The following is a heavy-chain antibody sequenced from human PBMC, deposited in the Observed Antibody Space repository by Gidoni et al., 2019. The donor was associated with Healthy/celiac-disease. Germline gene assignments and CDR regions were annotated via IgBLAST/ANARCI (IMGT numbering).Heavy chain of an antibody. Sequence: QLQLQESGPGLVKPSETLSLTCTVPGGSISSSSYYWGWIRQPPGKGLEWIGSIYYSGSTYYNPSLKSRVTISVDTSKNQFSLKLSSVTAADTAVYYCASRPWWELRYFDYWGQGTLVTVSS. J-gene: IGHJ4*02. D-gene: IGHD1-26*01. CDR2: IYYSGST. CDR1: GGSISSSSYY. V-gene: IGHV4-39*01. CDR3: ASRPWWELRYFDY.